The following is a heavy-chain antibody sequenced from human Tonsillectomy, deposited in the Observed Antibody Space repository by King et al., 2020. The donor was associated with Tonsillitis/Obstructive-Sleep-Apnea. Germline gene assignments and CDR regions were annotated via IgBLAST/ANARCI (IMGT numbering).Heavy chain of an antibody. Sequence: LQLQESGPGLVKPSETLSLTCTVSGHSIRSSSYYWGWIRQPPGQGLEWIGTIYYTGSTYYNPSLKSRVTISVDTSKNHFSLKLSSVTAADTAVYYCARHVRDGYGTNFDYWGQGTLVTVSS. J-gene: IGHJ4*02. CDR2: IYYTGST. D-gene: IGHD5-24*01. V-gene: IGHV4-39*01. CDR1: GHSIRSSSYY. CDR3: ARHVRDGYGTNFDY.